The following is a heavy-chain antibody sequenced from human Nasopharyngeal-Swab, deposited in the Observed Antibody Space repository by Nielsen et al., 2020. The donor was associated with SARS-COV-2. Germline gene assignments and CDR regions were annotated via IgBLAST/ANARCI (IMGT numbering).Heavy chain of an antibody. CDR2: IYHSGNT. V-gene: IGHV4-4*01. CDR3: ARDELMVYYYYGMDV. J-gene: IGHJ6*02. Sequence: WIRQPPGKGLEWIGEIYHSGNTNYNPSPKRRVTISVDKSKNQFSLKLSSVSAADTAVYCCARDELMVYYYYGMDVWGQGTTVTVSS. D-gene: IGHD2-8*01.